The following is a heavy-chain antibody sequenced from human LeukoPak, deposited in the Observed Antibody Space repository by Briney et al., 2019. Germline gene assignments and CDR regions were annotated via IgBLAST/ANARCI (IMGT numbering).Heavy chain of an antibody. V-gene: IGHV4-59*08. Sequence: PSETLSLTCIVYGGSISSYYWSWIRQPPGKGLEWIGYIYYGGSTNYNPSLKSRGTISVDTSKNEFSLKLSSVTAADTAVYYCARGSGPDYFDYWGQGTLVTVST. J-gene: IGHJ4*02. CDR3: ARGSGPDYFDY. CDR2: IYYGGST. CDR1: GGSISSYY. D-gene: IGHD1-14*01.